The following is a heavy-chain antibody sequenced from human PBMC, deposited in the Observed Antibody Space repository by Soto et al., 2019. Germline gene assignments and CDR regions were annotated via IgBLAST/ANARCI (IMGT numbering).Heavy chain of an antibody. CDR1: GGTFSGYE. V-gene: IGHV1-69*15. CDR2: IIPMFAPA. Sequence: QVQLVQSGAEVKKPGSSVKVSCKASGGTFSGYEVSWIRQAPGQGLEWMGRIIPMFAPANYAQKFRGRVTITADDSTSTAFMELSNLGSEDTAVYYCARPAVAGADRELDYWGQGTLVTVSS. D-gene: IGHD6-19*01. CDR3: ARPAVAGADRELDY. J-gene: IGHJ4*02.